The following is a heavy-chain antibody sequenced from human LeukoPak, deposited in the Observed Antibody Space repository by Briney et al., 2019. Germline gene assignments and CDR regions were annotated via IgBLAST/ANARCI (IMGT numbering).Heavy chain of an antibody. CDR1: GVSTSNGIYY. CDR3: ARHAEYNSGWYFYLDH. Sequence: SETLSLTCAVSGVSTSNGIYYWGWVRQPPGKGLEWIGRVYYGGSPYYNPSLRSRVTMSVDTSKNQFSLRLSSVTAADTAVYYCARHAEYNSGWYFYLDHWGQGILVTVSS. V-gene: IGHV4-39*01. CDR2: VYYGGSP. J-gene: IGHJ4*02. D-gene: IGHD6-19*01.